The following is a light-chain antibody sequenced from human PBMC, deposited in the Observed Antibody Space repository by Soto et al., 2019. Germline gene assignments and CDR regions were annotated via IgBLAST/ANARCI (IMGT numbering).Light chain of an antibody. CDR1: QSFSSRY. CDR3: QPYGSSPELT. V-gene: IGKV3-20*01. J-gene: IGKJ4*01. Sequence: EIVLTQSPGTLSLSPGERATLACRASQSFSSRYLAWYQQKPGQAPRLLIYGASSRATGIPDRFSGSGSGTDFTLTISRLEPEDFAVYYCQPYGSSPELTFGGGTKVEIK. CDR2: GAS.